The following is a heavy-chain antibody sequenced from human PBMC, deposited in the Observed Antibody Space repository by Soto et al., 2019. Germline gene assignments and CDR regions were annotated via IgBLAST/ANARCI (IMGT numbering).Heavy chain of an antibody. CDR2: MKQDGSEI. Sequence: AGGSLRLSCVGSGFTFSNYWMSWVRQAPGKGLEWVANMKQDGSEIYHVQSVKGRFTISRDNAKNSVYLQMNSLRAEDTAVYYCARDKAFGYWGQGTPVTVSS. J-gene: IGHJ4*02. V-gene: IGHV3-7*01. CDR1: GFTFSNYW. CDR3: ARDKAFGY.